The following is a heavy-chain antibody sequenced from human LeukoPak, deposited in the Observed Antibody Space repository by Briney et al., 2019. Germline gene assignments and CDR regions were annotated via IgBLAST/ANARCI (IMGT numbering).Heavy chain of an antibody. D-gene: IGHD6-19*01. Sequence: ASVKVSCKASGGTFSSYVISWVRQAPGQGLEWMGGIIPIFGTANYAQKLQGRVTITADESTSTAYMELSRLRSEDTAVYYCARGSSGWYRTWGQGTLVTVSS. CDR2: IIPIFGTA. CDR1: GGTFSSYV. J-gene: IGHJ5*02. V-gene: IGHV1-69*13. CDR3: ARGSSGWYRT.